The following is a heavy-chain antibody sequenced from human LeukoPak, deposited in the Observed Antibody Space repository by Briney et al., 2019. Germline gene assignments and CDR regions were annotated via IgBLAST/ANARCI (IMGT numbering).Heavy chain of an antibody. CDR3: ARHIGGGIEDMDV. Sequence: SETLSLTCTVSGGSIGTYYWSWVRQSPGTGLEWIGYIYVTGTRYNPYLQSRVTISVDRSRNQFFLKMTSGTAADTAVYYCARHIGGGIEDMDVWGRGTKVTVSS. J-gene: IGHJ6*03. V-gene: IGHV4-59*08. CDR2: IYVTGT. D-gene: IGHD3-16*02. CDR1: GGSIGTYY.